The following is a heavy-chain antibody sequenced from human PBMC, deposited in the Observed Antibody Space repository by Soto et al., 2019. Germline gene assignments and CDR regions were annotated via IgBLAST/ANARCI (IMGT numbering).Heavy chain of an antibody. CDR1: GFLCSNAL. D-gene: IGHD3-16*01. Sequence: GSLRLSCAASGFLCSNALRSWVRQGPGKGLEWVARIKSKSDGGATEYAAVVKGRFTISRDDSNNVVYLQMDSLTSDDTGFYYCLTGPIKLRPHDYWGQGPSVTVSS. J-gene: IGHJ4*02. CDR3: LTGPIKLRPHDY. V-gene: IGHV3-15*01. CDR2: IKSKSDGGAT.